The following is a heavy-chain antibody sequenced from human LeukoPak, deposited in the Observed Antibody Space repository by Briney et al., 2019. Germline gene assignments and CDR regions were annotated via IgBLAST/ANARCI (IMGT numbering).Heavy chain of an antibody. CDR3: ASGGFYDFWSGYYTPFDY. V-gene: IGHV3-30*01. CDR1: GFTISACA. Sequence: GRSLRLSCAASGFTISACAMHWVRQAPGKGLEWVAVISYDGNNKYYADSVKGRFTISRDNSKNTLYLQMNSLRVEDTAMYYCASGGFYDFWSGYYTPFDYWGQGTLVTVSS. D-gene: IGHD3-3*01. J-gene: IGHJ4*02. CDR2: ISYDGNNK.